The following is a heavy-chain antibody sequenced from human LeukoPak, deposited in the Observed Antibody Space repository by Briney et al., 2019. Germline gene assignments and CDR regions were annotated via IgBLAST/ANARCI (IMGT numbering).Heavy chain of an antibody. CDR1: GFTFRSYS. D-gene: IGHD3-10*01. V-gene: IGHV3-48*01. J-gene: IGHJ4*02. CDR2: ISGTSSTI. CDR3: ARDGTGGVNYFGAGSYDS. Sequence: PGGSLRLSCVASGFTFRSYSLNWVRQAPGKGLEWFSYISGTSSTIYYTDSVKGRFTISRDNGKNSLYLQMNSLEVEDTAMYYCARDGTGGVNYFGAGSYDSWGQGTLVVVSS.